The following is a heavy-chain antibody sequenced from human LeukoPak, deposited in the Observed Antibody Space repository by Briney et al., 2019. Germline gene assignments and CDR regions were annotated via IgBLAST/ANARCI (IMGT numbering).Heavy chain of an antibody. D-gene: IGHD6-19*01. J-gene: IGHJ4*02. V-gene: IGHV3-48*01. CDR2: ISSSSSTI. CDR3: ARDRGYSSGGDVDY. CDR1: GFTFSSYS. Sequence: PGGSLRLSCAASGFTFSSYSMNWVRQAPGKGLEWVSYISSSSSTIYYADSVKGRFTISRDNSKNTLYLQMNSLRAEDTAVYYCARDRGYSSGGDVDYWGQGILVTVSS.